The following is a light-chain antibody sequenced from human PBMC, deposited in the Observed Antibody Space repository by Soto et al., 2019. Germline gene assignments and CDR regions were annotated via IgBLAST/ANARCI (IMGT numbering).Light chain of an antibody. CDR1: SSDIGRYNF. V-gene: IGLV2-14*01. CDR2: EVT. Sequence: QSALTQPASVSGSPGQSITISCTGTSSDIGRYNFVSWYQQHPGKAPKLLVYEVTNRPSGVSNRFSGSKSGNTASLTIFGLQTEYEADYYCSSYTSVTTFVVFGTGTKLPVL. J-gene: IGLJ1*01. CDR3: SSYTSVTTFVV.